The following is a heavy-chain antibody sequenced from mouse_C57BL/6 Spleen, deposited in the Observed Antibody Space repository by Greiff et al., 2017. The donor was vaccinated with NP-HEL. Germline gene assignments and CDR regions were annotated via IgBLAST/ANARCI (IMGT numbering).Heavy chain of an antibody. CDR3: ARGSTEGDWYFDV. CDR1: GFNIKNTY. V-gene: IGHV14-3*01. D-gene: IGHD3-3*01. J-gene: IGHJ1*03. CDR2: IDPANGNT. Sequence: DVQLQESVAELVRPGASVKLSCTASGFNIKNTYMHWVKQRPEQGLEWIGRIDPANGNTKYAPKFQGKATITADTSSNTAYLQLISLTSEDTAIYSCARGSTEGDWYFDVWGTGTTVTVSS.